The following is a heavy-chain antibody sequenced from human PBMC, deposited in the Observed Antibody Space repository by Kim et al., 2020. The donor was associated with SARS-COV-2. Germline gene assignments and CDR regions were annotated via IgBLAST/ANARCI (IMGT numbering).Heavy chain of an antibody. D-gene: IGHD3-10*01. CDR2: ISGSGGST. Sequence: GGSLRLSCAASGFTFSSYAMSWVRQAPGKGLEWVSAISGSGGSTYYADSVKGRFTISRDNSKNTLYLQMNSLRAEDTAVYYCAKDLYGSGSYYSGDLPNWFDAWSQGTLVTVSS. V-gene: IGHV3-23*01. CDR3: AKDLYGSGSYYSGDLPNWFDA. CDR1: GFTFSSYA. J-gene: IGHJ5*02.